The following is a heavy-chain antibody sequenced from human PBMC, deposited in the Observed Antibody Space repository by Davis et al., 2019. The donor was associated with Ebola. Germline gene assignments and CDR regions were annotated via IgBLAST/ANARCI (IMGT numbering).Heavy chain of an antibody. Sequence: PGGSLRLSCAASGFTFSNAYMNWVRQTPGKGLEWVGLIRANRDGGTTDYAAHVKGRLTISRDDSKNTLYLHMDSLKIDDTGMYYCSQLYRLDPWGQGALVTVSA. V-gene: IGHV3-15*01. CDR2: IRANRDGGTT. D-gene: IGHD1-1*01. J-gene: IGHJ5*02. CDR1: GFTFSNAY. CDR3: SQLYRLDP.